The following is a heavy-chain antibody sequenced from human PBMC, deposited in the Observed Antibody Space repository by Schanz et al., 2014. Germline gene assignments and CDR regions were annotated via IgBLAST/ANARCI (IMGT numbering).Heavy chain of an antibody. J-gene: IGHJ6*02. CDR3: ARDLITEGHGLDV. Sequence: EVQLVESGGGLIQPGGSLRLSCAVSGFTVNTNYMSWVRQAPGKGLEWISSMYINSGSTQYADSVRGRFIISRDNSKNTLYLQLNNLRVDDTAVYFCARDLITEGHGLDVWGRGTTVTV. V-gene: IGHV3-53*01. CDR1: GFTVNTNY. D-gene: IGHD1-20*01. CDR2: MYINSGST.